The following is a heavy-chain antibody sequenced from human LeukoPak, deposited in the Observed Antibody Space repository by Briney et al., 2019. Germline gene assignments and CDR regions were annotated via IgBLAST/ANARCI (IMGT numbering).Heavy chain of an antibody. CDR3: ARESSEERIAARLNYYYYMDV. D-gene: IGHD6-6*01. CDR1: GYTFTSYD. Sequence: ASVKVSCKASGYTFTSYDINWVRQATGQGLEWMGWMNPNSGNTGYAQKFQGRVTITRNTSISTAYMELSSLRSEDTAVYYCARESSEERIAARLNYYYYMDVWGKGTTVTVSS. J-gene: IGHJ6*03. CDR2: MNPNSGNT. V-gene: IGHV1-8*03.